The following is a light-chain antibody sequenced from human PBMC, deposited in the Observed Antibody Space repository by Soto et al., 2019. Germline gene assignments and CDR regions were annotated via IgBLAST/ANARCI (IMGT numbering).Light chain of an antibody. Sequence: DIPMTQSPSTLSASVGDRVTITCRASQSISSWLDWYQQKPGKAPKLLIYDASSLESGVPSRFSGSGSGTEFTLTISSLQPDDFAVYYCQQYNRYSPYTFGQGTKVEIK. CDR2: DAS. J-gene: IGKJ2*01. V-gene: IGKV1-5*01. CDR3: QQYNRYSPYT. CDR1: QSISSW.